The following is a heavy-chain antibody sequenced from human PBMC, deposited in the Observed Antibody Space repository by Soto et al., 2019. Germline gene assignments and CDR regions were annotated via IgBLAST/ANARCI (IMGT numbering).Heavy chain of an antibody. CDR1: GFTFSSYG. Sequence: PGGSLRLSCAASGFTFSSYGMHWVRQAPGKGLEGVAGISYDGSNKYYADSVKGRFTISRDNSKNTLYLQMNSLRAEDTAVYYCAKDVVVGATTGLGDYYYYYGMDVWGQGTTVTVSS. V-gene: IGHV3-30*18. CDR2: ISYDGSNK. J-gene: IGHJ6*02. CDR3: AKDVVVGATTGLGDYYYYYGMDV. D-gene: IGHD1-26*01.